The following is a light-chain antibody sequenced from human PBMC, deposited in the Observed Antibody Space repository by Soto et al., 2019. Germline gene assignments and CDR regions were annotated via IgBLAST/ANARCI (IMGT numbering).Light chain of an antibody. Sequence: DIVMTQSPDSLAVSLGERATINCKSSQSVLYSSINKNYLAWYQQKPGQPPKLLIYWASTRESGVPDRFSGSGSGTDFTLTITSLQAEDVAVYYCQQYYSTPPTFGRGTKVEIK. CDR2: WAS. J-gene: IGKJ1*01. V-gene: IGKV4-1*01. CDR3: QQYYSTPPT. CDR1: QSVLYSSINKNY.